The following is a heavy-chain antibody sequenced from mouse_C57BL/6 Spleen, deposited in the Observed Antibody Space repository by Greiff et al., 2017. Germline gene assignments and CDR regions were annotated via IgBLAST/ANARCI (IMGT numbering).Heavy chain of an antibody. Sequence: EVMLVESGGGLVQPGGSLSLSCAASGFTFTNYYMSWVRQPPGKALEWLGFIRNKANGYTTEYSASVKGRFTVSRHNSQSILYLQMNALRAEDSATYDCARTHWDAGDYDMDDWGQGTSVTVSS. CDR2: IRNKANGYTT. CDR1: GFTFTNYY. J-gene: IGHJ4*01. D-gene: IGHD4-1*01. V-gene: IGHV7-3*01. CDR3: ARTHWDAGDYDMDD.